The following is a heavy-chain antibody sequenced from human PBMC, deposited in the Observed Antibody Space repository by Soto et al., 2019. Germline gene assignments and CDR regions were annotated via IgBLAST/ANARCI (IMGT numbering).Heavy chain of an antibody. CDR1: GFTFSSYS. Sequence: EVQLVESGGGLVKPGGSLRLSCAASGFTFSSYSMNWVRQAPGKGLEWVSSISSSSSYIYYADSVKGRFTISRDNAKNSLYLQMNSLRAEDTAVYYCARDLTCDILTGYHYYFDYWGQGTLVTVSS. J-gene: IGHJ4*02. D-gene: IGHD3-9*01. CDR3: ARDLTCDILTGYHYYFDY. V-gene: IGHV3-21*01. CDR2: ISSSSSYI.